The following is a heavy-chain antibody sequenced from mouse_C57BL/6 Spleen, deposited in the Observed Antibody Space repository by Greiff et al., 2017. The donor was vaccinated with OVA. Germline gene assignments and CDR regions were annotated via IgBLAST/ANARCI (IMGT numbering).Heavy chain of an antibody. Sequence: VQLVESGAELARPGASVKLSCKASGYTFTSYGISWVRQRTGQGLEWIGEIYPRSGNTYYNETFKGTATLTADKSCSTAYRELRSLTSEDSAVYFWARGHGDYTLWCAYWGQGTLVTVSA. D-gene: IGHD2-13*01. J-gene: IGHJ3*01. CDR1: GYTFTSYG. V-gene: IGHV1-81*01. CDR3: ARGHGDYTLWCAY. CDR2: IYPRSGNT.